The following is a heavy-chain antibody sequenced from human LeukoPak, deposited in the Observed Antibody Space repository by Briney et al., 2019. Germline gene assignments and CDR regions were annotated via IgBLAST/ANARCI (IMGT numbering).Heavy chain of an antibody. Sequence: GRSLRLSCAASGFTFSSYGMHWVRQAPGKGLEWVAVISYDGSNKYYADSVKGRFTISRDNSKNTLYLQMNSLRAEDTAAYYCAKVIYGSGSYMGNYFDYWGQGTLVTVSS. CDR3: AKVIYGSGSYMGNYFDY. V-gene: IGHV3-30*18. D-gene: IGHD3-10*01. J-gene: IGHJ4*02. CDR2: ISYDGSNK. CDR1: GFTFSSYG.